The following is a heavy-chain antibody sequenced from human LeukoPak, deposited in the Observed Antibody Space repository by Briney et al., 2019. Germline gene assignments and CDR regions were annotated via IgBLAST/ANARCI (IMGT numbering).Heavy chain of an antibody. D-gene: IGHD6-19*01. CDR1: GFTFSSYS. V-gene: IGHV3-21*04. J-gene: IGHJ3*02. CDR2: ISSSSSYI. Sequence: GGSLRLSCAASGFTFSSYSMNWVRQAPGKGLEWVSSISSSSSYIYYADSVKGRFTISRDNAKNSLYLQMNSLRAEDTAVYYCARDRRPDFGWYNAFDIWGQGTMVTVSS. CDR3: ARDRRPDFGWYNAFDI.